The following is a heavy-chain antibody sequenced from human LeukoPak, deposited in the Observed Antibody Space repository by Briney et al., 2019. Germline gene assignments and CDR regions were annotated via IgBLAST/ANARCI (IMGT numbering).Heavy chain of an antibody. D-gene: IGHD3-10*01. CDR3: ARGSYFDY. CDR1: GFTFSDHH. Sequence: GGALRLSCAASGFTFSDHHIDWVRPAPGKGVEWVGRIRNKANSYTTEYAPSVKGRFTISRDDSKNSLHLQMNSLKTEDTAVYYCARGSYFDYWGQGTLVTVSS. J-gene: IGHJ4*02. V-gene: IGHV3-72*01. CDR2: IRNKANSYTT.